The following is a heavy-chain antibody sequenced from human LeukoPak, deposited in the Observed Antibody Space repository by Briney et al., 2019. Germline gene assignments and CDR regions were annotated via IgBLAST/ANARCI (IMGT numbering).Heavy chain of an antibody. D-gene: IGHD6-13*01. CDR3: ARVAVITAAGTYDY. Sequence: PGGSLRLSCAASGFTFSDYYMTWIRQAPGKGLEWVSYISSGADDTPYADSVKGRFIISRDNAKNSLYLQMNSLRADDTAVYYCARVAVITAAGTYDYWGPGTLVTVSS. CDR1: GFTFSDYY. V-gene: IGHV3-11*05. CDR2: ISSGADDT. J-gene: IGHJ4*02.